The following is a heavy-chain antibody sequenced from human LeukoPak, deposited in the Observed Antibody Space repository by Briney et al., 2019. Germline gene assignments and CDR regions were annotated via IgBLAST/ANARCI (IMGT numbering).Heavy chain of an antibody. CDR1: GYTFTGYY. CDR3: ARDLGGATPYYFDY. J-gene: IGHJ4*02. CDR2: INPNSGDT. V-gene: IGHV1-2*04. D-gene: IGHD1-26*01. Sequence: ASVKVSCKASGYTFTGYYMHWVRQAPGQGLEWMGWINPNSGDTNYAQKFQGWVTMTRDTSINTAYMELSRLRSDDTAVYYCARDLGGATPYYFDYWGQGILVTVSS.